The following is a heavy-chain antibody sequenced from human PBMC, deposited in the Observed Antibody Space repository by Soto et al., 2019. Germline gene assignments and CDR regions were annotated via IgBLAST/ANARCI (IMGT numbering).Heavy chain of an antibody. V-gene: IGHV1-46*01. CDR1: GYTFTSYY. D-gene: IGHD1-26*01. CDR3: ANLVGATKTSGY. Sequence: ASVEVSCKASGYTFTSYYMHWVRQAPGQGLEWMGIINPSGGSTSYAQKFQGRVTMTRDTSTSTVYMELSSLRSEDTAVYYCANLVGATKTSGYWGQGTLVTVSS. J-gene: IGHJ4*02. CDR2: INPSGGST.